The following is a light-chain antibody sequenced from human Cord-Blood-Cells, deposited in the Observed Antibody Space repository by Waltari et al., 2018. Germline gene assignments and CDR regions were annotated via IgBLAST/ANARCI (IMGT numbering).Light chain of an antibody. Sequence: EIVLTQSPGTLSLSPGERAPLSCRASQSVSSSYLAWYQQKHGQAHRRLIYGASRRATGIPDRFSGSGSVTDFTLTISRLEPEDFAVYYGQQYGSSPYTFGQGTKLEIK. CDR3: QQYGSSPYT. J-gene: IGKJ2*01. CDR2: GAS. CDR1: QSVSSSY. V-gene: IGKV3-20*01.